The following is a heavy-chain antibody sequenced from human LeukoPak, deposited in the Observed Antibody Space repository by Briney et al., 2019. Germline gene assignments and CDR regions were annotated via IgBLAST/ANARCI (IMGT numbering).Heavy chain of an antibody. CDR2: IYSGGST. CDR3: ARDRVGAPHYYYGMDV. J-gene: IGHJ6*02. CDR1: EITVSSNY. D-gene: IGHD1-26*01. Sequence: GGFLRSSCAASEITVSSNYMSWVRQAPGKGLEWGSVIYSGGSTYYAASVKGRFTISRDNSKNTLYLQMNSLRAEDTAVYYCARDRVGAPHYYYGMDVWGQGTTVTVSS. V-gene: IGHV3-66*01.